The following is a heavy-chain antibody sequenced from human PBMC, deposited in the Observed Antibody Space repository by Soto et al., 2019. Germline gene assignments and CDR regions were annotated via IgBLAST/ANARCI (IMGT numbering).Heavy chain of an antibody. J-gene: IGHJ6*02. Sequence: GASVKVSCKASGYSFTNYYVHWVRQAPGQGPEWMGLINPSSGDTGYAQKFQGRVTMTRNTSISTAYMELSSLRSEDTAVYYCALGIVEWLEDVWGQGTTVTVSS. CDR2: INPSSGDT. CDR3: ALGIVEWLEDV. CDR1: GYSFTNYY. D-gene: IGHD3-3*01. V-gene: IGHV1-8*01.